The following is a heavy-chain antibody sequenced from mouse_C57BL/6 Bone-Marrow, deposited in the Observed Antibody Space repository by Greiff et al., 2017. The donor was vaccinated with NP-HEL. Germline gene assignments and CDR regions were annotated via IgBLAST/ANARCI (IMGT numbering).Heavy chain of an antibody. CDR1: GYAFSSYW. Sequence: VQVVESGAELVKPGASVKISCKASGYAFSSYWMNWVKQRPGKGLEWIGQIYPGDGDTNYNGKFKGKATLTADKSSSTAYMQLSSLTSEDSAVYFCAREGTTVVADWYFHVWGTGTTVTVSS. CDR3: AREGTTVVADWYFHV. V-gene: IGHV1-80*01. D-gene: IGHD1-1*01. CDR2: IYPGDGDT. J-gene: IGHJ1*03.